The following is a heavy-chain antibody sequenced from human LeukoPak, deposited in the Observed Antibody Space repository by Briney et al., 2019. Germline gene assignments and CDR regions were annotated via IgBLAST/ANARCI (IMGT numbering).Heavy chain of an antibody. CDR2: IYHSGST. D-gene: IGHD3-9*01. CDR1: GGSISSSNW. Sequence: SETLSLTCAVSGGSISSSNWWSWVRPPPGKGLEWIGEIYHSGSTNYNPSLKSRVTISVDKSKNQFSLKLSSVTAADTAVYYCARSPPILTGYYGTYLFDYWGQGTLVTVSS. CDR3: ARSPPILTGYYGTYLFDY. V-gene: IGHV4-4*02. J-gene: IGHJ4*02.